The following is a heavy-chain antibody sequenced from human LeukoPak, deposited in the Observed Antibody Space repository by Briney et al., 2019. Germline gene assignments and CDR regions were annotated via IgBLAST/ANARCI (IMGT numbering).Heavy chain of an antibody. Sequence: GGSLSLIHAGCGFTFNTYGLRWVRQAPNKGLEWLSTISGSGDSTYYADSVKGRFTISRDNSKNTLFLQMNSLRAEDTAIYYCAKWRSYGSGDDYWGQGTLVTVSS. J-gene: IGHJ4*02. D-gene: IGHD3-10*01. CDR2: ISGSGDST. V-gene: IGHV3-23*01. CDR1: GFTFNTYG. CDR3: AKWRSYGSGDDY.